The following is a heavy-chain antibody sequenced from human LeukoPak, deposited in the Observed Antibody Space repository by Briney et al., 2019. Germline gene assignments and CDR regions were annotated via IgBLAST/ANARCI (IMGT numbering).Heavy chain of an antibody. V-gene: IGHV1-18*01. Sequence: GASVKVPCKASGCTFNHYGISWVRQAPGQGLEGLGWISAFNCDTHYAQRFQGRVTLTIDTSTSTAYMELRNLRSDDTAIYYCARDPSNTSGWYIYFDYWGQGTLVTVSS. D-gene: IGHD6-19*01. CDR3: ARDPSNTSGWYIYFDY. J-gene: IGHJ4*02. CDR1: GCTFNHYG. CDR2: ISAFNCDT.